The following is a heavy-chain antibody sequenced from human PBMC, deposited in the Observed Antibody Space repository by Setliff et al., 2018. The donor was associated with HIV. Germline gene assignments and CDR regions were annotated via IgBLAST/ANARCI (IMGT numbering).Heavy chain of an antibody. J-gene: IGHJ3*01. CDR3: AKWFGEFFRAFDR. CDR1: GFLFHTYW. Sequence: HPGGSLRLSCAASGFLFHTYWMSWVRQAPGKGLEWVANIKEDGSEKYYVDSVKGRFTISRDNSKNTLYLQMNSLRAEDTAVYYCAKWFGEFFRAFDRWGQGTMVTVSS. V-gene: IGHV3-7*05. CDR2: IKEDGSEK. D-gene: IGHD3-10*01.